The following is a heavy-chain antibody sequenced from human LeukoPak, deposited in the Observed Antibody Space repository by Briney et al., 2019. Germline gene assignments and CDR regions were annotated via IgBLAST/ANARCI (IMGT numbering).Heavy chain of an antibody. Sequence: SETLSLTCAVYGGSFSGYYWSWIRQPPGKGLEWIGEINHSGSTNYNPSLKSRVTISVDTSKNQFSLKLSSVTAADTAVYYCARGLLLWFGELFDYWGQGTLVTVSS. CDR2: INHSGST. CDR3: ARGLLLWFGELFDY. J-gene: IGHJ4*02. V-gene: IGHV4-34*01. D-gene: IGHD3-10*01. CDR1: GGSFSGYY.